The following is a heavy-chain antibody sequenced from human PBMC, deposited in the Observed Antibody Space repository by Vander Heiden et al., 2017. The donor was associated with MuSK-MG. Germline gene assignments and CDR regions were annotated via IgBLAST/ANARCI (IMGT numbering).Heavy chain of an antibody. Sequence: EVQLLESGGGLVQPGGSLRLSCAASGFTFSSYAMRWVPQAPGKGLEWVSAISGSGGSTYYADSVKGRFTISRDNSKNTLYLQMNSLRAEDTAVYYCANLFYDYVGGSYRSGHYFDYWGQGTLVTVSS. CDR3: ANLFYDYVGGSYRSGHYFDY. V-gene: IGHV3-23*01. CDR2: ISGSGGST. CDR1: GFTFSSYA. J-gene: IGHJ4*02. D-gene: IGHD3-16*02.